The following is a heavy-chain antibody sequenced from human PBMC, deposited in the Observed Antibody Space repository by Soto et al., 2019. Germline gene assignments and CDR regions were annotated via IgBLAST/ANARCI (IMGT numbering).Heavy chain of an antibody. CDR2: IYYSGST. Sequence: LSLTCTVSGGSISSSSYYWGWIRQPPGKGLEWIGSIYYSGSTYYNPSLKSRVTISVDTSKNQFSLKLSSVTAADTAVYYCARLDSGSYYYYGMDVWGQGTTVTVSS. CDR3: ARLDSGSYYYYGMDV. D-gene: IGHD1-26*01. J-gene: IGHJ6*02. CDR1: GGSISSSSYY. V-gene: IGHV4-39*01.